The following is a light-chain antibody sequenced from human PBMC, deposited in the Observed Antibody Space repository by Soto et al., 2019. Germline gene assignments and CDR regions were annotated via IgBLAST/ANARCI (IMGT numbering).Light chain of an antibody. CDR1: ETVRSN. CDR3: QQYGSSPPIT. CDR2: AAS. Sequence: VMTQSPDTLSVSPGERATLSCRASETVRSNLAWYQQKPGQAPRLLIYAASTRATGIPARFIGNGSGTDFTLTISRLEPEDFAVYYCQQYGSSPPITFGQGTRLEIK. J-gene: IGKJ5*01. V-gene: IGKV3-20*01.